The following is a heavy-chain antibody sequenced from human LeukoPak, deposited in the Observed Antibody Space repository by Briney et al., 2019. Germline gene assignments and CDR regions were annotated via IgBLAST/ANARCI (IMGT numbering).Heavy chain of an antibody. CDR2: IYYSGST. V-gene: IGHV4-59*12. CDR3: AREAYGSGSYYNWFDP. CDR1: GGSISSDY. J-gene: IGHJ5*02. D-gene: IGHD3-10*01. Sequence: PSETLSLTCTVSGGSISSDYWSWIRQPPGKGLEWIGYIYYSGSTNYNPSLKSRVTISVDTSKNQFSLKLSSVTAADTAVYYCAREAYGSGSYYNWFDPWGQGTLVTVSS.